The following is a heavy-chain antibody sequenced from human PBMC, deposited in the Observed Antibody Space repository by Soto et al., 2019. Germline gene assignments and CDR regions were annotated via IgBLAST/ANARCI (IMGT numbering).Heavy chain of an antibody. V-gene: IGHV1-8*01. CDR1: GYTFTSYD. CDR2: MNPNSGNT. Sequence: ASVKVSCKASGYTFTSYDINWVRQATGQGLEWMGWMNPNSGNTGYAQKFQGRVTMTRNTSISTAYMELSSLRSEDTAVYYCAKVPYTPNYYDYVLGSYRSNYYYYGMGVWGRGTTGTVSS. CDR3: AKVPYTPNYYDYVLGSYRSNYYYYGMGV. D-gene: IGHD3-16*02. J-gene: IGHJ6*02.